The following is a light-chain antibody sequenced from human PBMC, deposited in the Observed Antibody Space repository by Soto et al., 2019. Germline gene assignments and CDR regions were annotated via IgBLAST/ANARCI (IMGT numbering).Light chain of an antibody. J-gene: IGKJ1*01. CDR3: QQYYSTPLA. CDR2: WAS. Sequence: DIVMTQSPDSLAVSLGERATINCKSSQSVLYSSNNKNYLAWYQQKPRQPPKLLIYWASTRESGVPDRFSGSGSGRDFTLTVSSLQAEDVAVYYCQQYYSTPLAFGQGTKVDIK. V-gene: IGKV4-1*01. CDR1: QSVLYSSNNKNY.